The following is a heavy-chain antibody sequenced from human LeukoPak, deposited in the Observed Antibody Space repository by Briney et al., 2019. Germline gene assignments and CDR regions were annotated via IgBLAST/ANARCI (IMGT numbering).Heavy chain of an antibody. CDR2: IKEDGGVK. Sequence: GGSLRLSCAASGFTFRGSWMAWVRQAPGKELEWVGNIKEDGGVKNYVDSVKGRFTTSRDNARNSLYLQMHSLRADDTAVYYCARDPDPIPGVSFDSWGQGTLVTVSS. J-gene: IGHJ4*02. D-gene: IGHD3-10*01. CDR1: GFTFRGSW. CDR3: ARDPDPIPGVSFDS. V-gene: IGHV3-7*01.